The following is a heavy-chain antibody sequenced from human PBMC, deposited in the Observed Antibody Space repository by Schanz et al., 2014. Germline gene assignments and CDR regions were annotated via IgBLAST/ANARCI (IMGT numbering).Heavy chain of an antibody. CDR2: ISSSSSTR. Sequence: EVHLVESGGGLVQPGGSLRLSCAASGFTFSSYSMNWVRQAPGKGLEWVSYISSSSSTRYYADSVKGRFTISRDNAKNSLFLQMNSLRAEDTAVYYCARKVVATIGGYYDNWGQGTLVIVSS. CDR3: ARKVVATIGGYYDN. V-gene: IGHV3-48*01. D-gene: IGHD5-12*01. CDR1: GFTFSSYS. J-gene: IGHJ4*02.